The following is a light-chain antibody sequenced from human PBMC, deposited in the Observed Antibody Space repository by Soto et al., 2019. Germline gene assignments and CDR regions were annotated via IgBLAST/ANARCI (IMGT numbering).Light chain of an antibody. V-gene: IGLV2-14*01. CDR1: SSDVGGYNY. CDR2: EVS. J-gene: IGLJ1*01. Sequence: LAQPASVSGSPGQSITISCTGTSSDVGGYNYVSWYQQHPGKAPKLMIYEVSNRPSGVSNRFSGSKSGNTASLTISGLQAEDEADYYCSSYTSSSTPFVFGTGTKSPS. CDR3: SSYTSSSTPFV.